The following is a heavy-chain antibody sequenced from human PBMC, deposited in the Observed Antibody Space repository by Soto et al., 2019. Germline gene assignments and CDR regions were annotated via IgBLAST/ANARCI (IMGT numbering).Heavy chain of an antibody. CDR3: ARDQTTRWELRPPGY. CDR2: ISAYNGHT. D-gene: IGHD1-26*01. V-gene: IGHV1-18*04. Sequence: QVQLVQSGAEVKKPGASVKVSCKTSGFPFTSYGVTWVRQAPGKGLEWMGRISAYNGHTDYAQNIQGRVTMTTDTSTTTAYMELRSLRSDDTAVYYCARDQTTRWELRPPGYWGQGTLVTVSS. CDR1: GFPFTSYG. J-gene: IGHJ4*02.